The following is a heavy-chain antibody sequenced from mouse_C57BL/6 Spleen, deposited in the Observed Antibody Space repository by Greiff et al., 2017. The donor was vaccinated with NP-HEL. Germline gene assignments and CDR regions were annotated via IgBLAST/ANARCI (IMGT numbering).Heavy chain of an antibody. CDR2: ISDGGSYT. CDR3: ARDDYYGSSFYYAMDY. J-gene: IGHJ4*01. D-gene: IGHD1-1*01. CDR1: GFTFSSYA. V-gene: IGHV5-4*01. Sequence: EVMLVESGGGLVKPGGSLKLSCAASGFTFSSYAMSWVRQTPEKRLEWVATISDGGSYTYYPDNVKGRFTISRDNAKNNLYLQMSHLKSEDTAMYYCARDDYYGSSFYYAMDYWGQGTSVTVSS.